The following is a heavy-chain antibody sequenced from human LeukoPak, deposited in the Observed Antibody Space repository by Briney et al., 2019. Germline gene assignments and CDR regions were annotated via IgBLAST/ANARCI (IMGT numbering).Heavy chain of an antibody. D-gene: IGHD1-26*01. CDR2: IYTSGST. Sequence: SETLSLTRTVSGGSISSYYWSWIRQPAGKGLEWIGRIYTSGSTNYNPSLKSRVTMSVDTSKNQFSLKLSSVTAADTAVYYCASSSGSYVPFDYWGQGTLVTVSS. V-gene: IGHV4-4*07. J-gene: IGHJ4*02. CDR3: ASSSGSYVPFDY. CDR1: GGSISSYY.